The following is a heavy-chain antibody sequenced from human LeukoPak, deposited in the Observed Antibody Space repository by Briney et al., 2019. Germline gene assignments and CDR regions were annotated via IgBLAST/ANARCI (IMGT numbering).Heavy chain of an antibody. J-gene: IGHJ3*02. D-gene: IGHD3-22*01. Sequence: GGSLRLSCAASGFTFSDYYMSWIRQAPGKGLEWVSYISSSGSTIYYADSVKGRFTISRGNAKNSLYLQMNSLRAEDTAVYYCATPGVVIPNDAFDIWGQGTMVTVSS. CDR2: ISSSGSTI. CDR1: GFTFSDYY. CDR3: ATPGVVIPNDAFDI. V-gene: IGHV3-11*04.